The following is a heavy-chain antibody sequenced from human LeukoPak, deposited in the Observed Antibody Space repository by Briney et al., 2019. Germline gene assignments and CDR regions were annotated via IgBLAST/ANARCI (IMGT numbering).Heavy chain of an antibody. V-gene: IGHV4-31*03. CDR2: IYYSGST. Sequence: SQTLSLTCTVSGGSISSGGYYWSWIRQHPGKGLEWIGYIYYSGSTYYNPSLKSRVTISVDTSKNQFSLKLSSVTAADTAVYYCARGPYYYDSSGYYSPFDPWGQGILVTVSS. D-gene: IGHD3-22*01. CDR1: GGSISSGGYY. J-gene: IGHJ5*02. CDR3: ARGPYYYDSSGYYSPFDP.